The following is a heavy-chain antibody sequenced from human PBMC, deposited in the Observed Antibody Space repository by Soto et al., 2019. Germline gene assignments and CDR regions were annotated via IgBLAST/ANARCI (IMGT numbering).Heavy chain of an antibody. CDR1: GGTFSSYA. CDR2: IIPIFGTA. V-gene: IGHV1-69*13. Sequence: ASVKVSCKASGGTFSSYAISWVRQAPGQGLEWMGGIIPIFGTANYAQKFQGRVTITADESTSTAYMELSSLRSEDTAVYYCARSPRYCSSTSCYNSYYFDYWGQGTLVTVSS. D-gene: IGHD2-2*02. CDR3: ARSPRYCSSTSCYNSYYFDY. J-gene: IGHJ4*02.